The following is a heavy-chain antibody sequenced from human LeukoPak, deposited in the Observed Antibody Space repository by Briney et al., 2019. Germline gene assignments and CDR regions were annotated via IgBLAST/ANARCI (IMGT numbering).Heavy chain of an antibody. CDR1: GFSFSYYS. CDR3: ARDFLEWLPYS. V-gene: IGHV3-21*01. Sequence: GGSLRLSCVASGFSFSYYSMHWVRQAPGKGLEWVSSITSGSNYMYYADSVKGRFTISRDNAKNSLYLQMNSLRAEDTAVYYCARDFLEWLPYSWGQGTLVTVSS. J-gene: IGHJ4*02. CDR2: ITSGSNYM. D-gene: IGHD3-3*01.